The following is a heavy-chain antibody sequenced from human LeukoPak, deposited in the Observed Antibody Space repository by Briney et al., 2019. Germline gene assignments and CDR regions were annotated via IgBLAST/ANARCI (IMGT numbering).Heavy chain of an antibody. CDR2: INHSGST. V-gene: IGHV4-34*01. CDR1: GGSFSGYY. CDR3: ARASYSIGYNWFDP. J-gene: IGHJ5*02. D-gene: IGHD1-26*01. Sequence: PSETLSLTCAVYGGSFSGYYWGWIRQPPGKGLEWIGEINHSGSTNYNPSLKSRVTISVDTSKNQFSLKLSSVTAADTAVYYCARASYSIGYNWFDPWGQGTLVTVSS.